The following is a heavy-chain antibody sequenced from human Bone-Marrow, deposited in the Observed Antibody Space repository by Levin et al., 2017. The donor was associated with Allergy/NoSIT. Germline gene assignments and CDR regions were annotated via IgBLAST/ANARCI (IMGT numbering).Heavy chain of an antibody. CDR2: ISLDGNTQ. D-gene: IGHD2-15*01. J-gene: IGHJ4*02. Sequence: GGSLRLSCAVSGFTFRNYAMHWVRQAPGRGLEWVAFISLDGNTQYYADSVKGRFTVSRDNSNNTLHLQMNSLRVEDTAIYYCAKDTYTCSGGSCYFFDYWGQGTLVTVSS. CDR3: AKDTYTCSGGSCYFFDY. V-gene: IGHV3-30*18. CDR1: GFTFRNYA.